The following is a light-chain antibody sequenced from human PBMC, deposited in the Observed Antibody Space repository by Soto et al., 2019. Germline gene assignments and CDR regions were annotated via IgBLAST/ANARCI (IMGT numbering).Light chain of an antibody. Sequence: EIVMTQSPAPLYVSPGERDTLSCRARQSVISNLAWYQQKPGQAPRLLIYGESTRATGIPARFSGSGSGTEFTVTISSLQSEDFVVYYCQQYNNWPPRAGRFGQGTKVEIK. CDR1: QSVISN. V-gene: IGKV3-15*01. J-gene: IGKJ1*01. CDR2: GES. CDR3: QQYNNWPPRAGR.